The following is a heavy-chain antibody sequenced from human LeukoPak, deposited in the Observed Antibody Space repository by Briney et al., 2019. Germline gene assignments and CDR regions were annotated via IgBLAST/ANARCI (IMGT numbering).Heavy chain of an antibody. Sequence: PSETLSLTCAVYGGSFSGYYWSWIRQPPGKGLEWIGEIYHSGSTNYNPSLKSRVTISVDTSKNQFSLKLSSVTAADTAVYYCARGARGYSGYDFDYWGQGTLVTVSS. CDR3: ARGARGYSGYDFDY. CDR1: GGSFSGYY. CDR2: IYHSGST. J-gene: IGHJ4*02. D-gene: IGHD5-12*01. V-gene: IGHV4-34*01.